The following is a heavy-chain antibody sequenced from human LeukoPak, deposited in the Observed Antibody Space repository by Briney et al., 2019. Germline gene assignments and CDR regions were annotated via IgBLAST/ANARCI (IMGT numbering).Heavy chain of an antibody. V-gene: IGHV1-69*13. CDR2: IIPIFGTA. D-gene: IGHD3-22*01. CDR1: GGTFSSYA. J-gene: IGHJ3*02. Sequence: SVTVSCTASGGTFSSYAISWVRQAPGQGLEWMGGIIPIFGTANYAQKFQGRVTITADESTSTAYMELSSLRSEDTAVYYCARPLDGRITMIPGAFDIWGQGTMVTVSS. CDR3: ARPLDGRITMIPGAFDI.